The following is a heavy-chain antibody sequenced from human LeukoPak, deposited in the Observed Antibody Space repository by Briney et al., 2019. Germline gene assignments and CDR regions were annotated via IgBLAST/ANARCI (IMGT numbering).Heavy chain of an antibody. CDR3: GKDWRDWAEYYDSSGLDY. Sequence: GGSLRLSCAASGFTFSRYWMTWVRQAPGKGLDWVAFLTYDGTNKYYADSVRGRFTISRDNSKNTVDLQMNSLRDEDTAVYYCGKDWRDWAEYYDSSGLDYWGQGTLVTVSS. CDR1: GFTFSRYW. V-gene: IGHV3-30*02. J-gene: IGHJ4*02. D-gene: IGHD3-22*01. CDR2: LTYDGTNK.